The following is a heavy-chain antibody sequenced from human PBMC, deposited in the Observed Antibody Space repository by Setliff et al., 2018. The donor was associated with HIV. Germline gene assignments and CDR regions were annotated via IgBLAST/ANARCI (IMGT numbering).Heavy chain of an antibody. CDR1: EFTLSRYS. CDR2: IGPSGTYT. D-gene: IGHD2-2*03. V-gene: IGHV3-23*01. CDR3: SKVDSGHCDSNSCRDFDY. Sequence: GGSLRLSCEASEFTLSRYSMSWVRQAPGKGLEWVSAIGPSGTYTYYADSVRGRFTISRDNSKNTLYLQMNSLRAGDTAVYYCSKVDSGHCDSNSCRDFDYWGQGTLVTVSS. J-gene: IGHJ4*02.